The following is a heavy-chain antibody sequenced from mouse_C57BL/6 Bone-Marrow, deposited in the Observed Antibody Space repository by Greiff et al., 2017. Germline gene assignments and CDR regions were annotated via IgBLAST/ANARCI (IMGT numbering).Heavy chain of an antibody. J-gene: IGHJ2*01. V-gene: IGHV5-9-1*02. D-gene: IGHD4-1*01. Sequence: EVKLVESGEGLVKPGGSLKLSCAASGFTFSSYAMSWVRQTPEKRLEWVAYISSGGDYIYYADTVKGRFTISRDNAMNTLYLQMSSLKSDDTAMYYFTRDLGKYYFDYWGQGTTLTVSS. CDR2: ISSGGDYI. CDR3: TRDLGKYYFDY. CDR1: GFTFSSYA.